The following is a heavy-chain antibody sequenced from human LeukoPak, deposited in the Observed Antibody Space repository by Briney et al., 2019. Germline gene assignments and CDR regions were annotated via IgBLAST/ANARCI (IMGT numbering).Heavy chain of an antibody. D-gene: IGHD3-10*01. J-gene: IGHJ4*02. CDR1: TGSFSGDY. CDR3: ARGGIRELRGSFDY. CDR2: IDQSGTT. V-gene: IGHV4-34*01. Sequence: PSETLSLTCAVYTGSFSGDYWSWIRQPPGKGLEWIGEIDQSGTTNYNPSLKSRLTISIDTSRNQFSLKLSSVTAADTAVYYCARGGIRELRGSFDYWGQGTLVTVSS.